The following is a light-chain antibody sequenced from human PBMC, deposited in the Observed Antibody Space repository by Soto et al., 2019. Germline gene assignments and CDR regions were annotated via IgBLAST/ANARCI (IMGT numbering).Light chain of an antibody. J-gene: IGKJ1*01. V-gene: IGKV3-20*01. Sequence: VLSQSPGTLSLSPGERATLSCRASQSVSNNYLAWYQQKPGQAPRLLIYGASNRATGIPDRFSGSGSGTDFTLTISRLEPEDFAVYYCQQYGSSGTFGQGTKVDIK. CDR3: QQYGSSGT. CDR1: QSVSNNY. CDR2: GAS.